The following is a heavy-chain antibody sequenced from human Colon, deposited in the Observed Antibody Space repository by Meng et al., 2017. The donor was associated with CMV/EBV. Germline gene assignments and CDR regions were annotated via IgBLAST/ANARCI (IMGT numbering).Heavy chain of an antibody. CDR3: ARVVGGYDYIDH. Sequence: SETLSLTCTDSGSSIKSNYYWGWVRQAPGKGLEWIGSIYYSGNMYHNPSLKSRVTMSEDTSNNQISLKLRAVTAADTAVYYCARVVGGYDYIDHWGQGTLVTVSS. J-gene: IGHJ4*02. CDR2: IYYSGNM. V-gene: IGHV4-38-2*02. CDR1: GSSIKSNYY. D-gene: IGHD5-12*01.